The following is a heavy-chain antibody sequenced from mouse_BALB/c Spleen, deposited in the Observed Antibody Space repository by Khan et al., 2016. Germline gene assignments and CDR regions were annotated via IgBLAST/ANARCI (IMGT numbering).Heavy chain of an antibody. D-gene: IGHD2-3*01. CDR3: ARYDGYYFDY. Sequence: EGQRQESGPSLVKPSQTLSLTCSVSGDSITSGYWNWIRKFPGNKLEYMGYISYSGSTYYTPFLKSRLTITRDTSKNQYYLQLNSVTTEDTATYYFARYDGYYFDYWGQGTTLTVSS. CDR1: GDSITSGY. CDR2: ISYSGST. V-gene: IGHV3-8*02. J-gene: IGHJ2*01.